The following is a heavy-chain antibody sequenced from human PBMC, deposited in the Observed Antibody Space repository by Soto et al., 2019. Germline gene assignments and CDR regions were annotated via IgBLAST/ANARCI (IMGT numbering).Heavy chain of an antibody. D-gene: IGHD2-15*01. Sequence: PSETLSLTCTVYGGSFSGYYWSWIRQPPGKGLEWIGEINHSGSTNYNPSLKSRVTISVDTSKNQFSLKLSSVTAADTAVYYCESLGYCSGGSCYSPRAFDYWGQGTLVTVSS. V-gene: IGHV4-34*01. CDR2: INHSGST. CDR1: GGSFSGYY. CDR3: ESLGYCSGGSCYSPRAFDY. J-gene: IGHJ4*02.